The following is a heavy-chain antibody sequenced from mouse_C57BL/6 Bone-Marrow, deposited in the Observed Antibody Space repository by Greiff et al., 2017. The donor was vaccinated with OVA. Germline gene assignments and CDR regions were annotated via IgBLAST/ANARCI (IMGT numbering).Heavy chain of an antibody. CDR2: INPSTGGT. V-gene: IGHV1-42*01. J-gene: IGHJ4*01. CDR3: ARTSAAYGAMDY. Sequence: EVQLQQSGPELVKPGASVKISCKASGYSFTGYYMNWVKQSPEKSLEWIGEINPSTGGTTYNQKFKAKATLTVDKSSSTAYMQLKSLTSEDSAVYYCARTSAAYGAMDYWGQGTSVTVSS. CDR1: GYSFTGYY. D-gene: IGHD1-1*01.